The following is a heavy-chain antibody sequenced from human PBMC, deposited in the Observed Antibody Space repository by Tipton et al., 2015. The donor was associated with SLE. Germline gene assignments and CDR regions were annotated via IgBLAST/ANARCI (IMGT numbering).Heavy chain of an antibody. CDR3: VRDQLSSSWYYFDY. V-gene: IGHV4-4*02. CDR1: GGSISNNNW. D-gene: IGHD6-13*01. CDR2: IYHSGST. J-gene: IGHJ4*02. Sequence: TLSLTCTVSGGSISNNNWWSWVRQPPGKGLEWIGEIYHSGSTNYNPSLKSRVTISVDKSKNQFSLKLSSVTAADTAVYYCVRDQLSSSWYYFDYWGQGTLVTVSS.